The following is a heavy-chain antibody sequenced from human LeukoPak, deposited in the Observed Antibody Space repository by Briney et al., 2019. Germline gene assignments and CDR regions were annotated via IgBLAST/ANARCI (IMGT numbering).Heavy chain of an antibody. CDR2: INPNSGGT. CDR1: GYTFTSYD. V-gene: IGHV1-2*02. D-gene: IGHD6-6*01. CDR3: TRERTAARNWFDP. J-gene: IGHJ5*02. Sequence: ASVKVSCKASGYTFTSYDINWVRQAPGQGLQGMGWINPNSGGTNYAQNFQGRVTMTRDTSISTAYMELSRLRSDDTAFYYCTRERTAARNWFDPWGQGTLVTVSS.